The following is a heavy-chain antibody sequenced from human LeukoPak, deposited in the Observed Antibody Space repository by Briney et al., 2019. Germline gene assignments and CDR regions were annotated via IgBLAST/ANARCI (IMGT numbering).Heavy chain of an antibody. CDR3: ARGPPEYSSSWYWTYYYYYMDV. J-gene: IGHJ6*03. CDR2: ISSNGGST. D-gene: IGHD6-13*01. Sequence: GGSLRLSCAASGFTFSSYAMHWVRQAPGKGLEYASAISSNGGSTYYANSVKGRFTISRDNSKNTLYLQMGSLRAEDTAVYYCARGPPEYSSSWYWTYYYYYMDVWGKGTTVTVSS. CDR1: GFTFSSYA. V-gene: IGHV3-64*01.